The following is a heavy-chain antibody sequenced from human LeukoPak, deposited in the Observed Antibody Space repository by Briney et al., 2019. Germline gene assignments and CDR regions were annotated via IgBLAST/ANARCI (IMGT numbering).Heavy chain of an antibody. Sequence: AETLSLTCAVYGASLRGYYWSWIRQPPGKGLEWIGEINHSESTNYNPSLKSRVTISLDTSMKKFSLKLNSVTAADTAVYYCASTERCSTTCPLDYWGQGTLVTVSS. D-gene: IGHD2-2*01. CDR1: GASLRGYY. V-gene: IGHV4-34*01. CDR2: INHSEST. CDR3: ASTERCSTTCPLDY. J-gene: IGHJ4*02.